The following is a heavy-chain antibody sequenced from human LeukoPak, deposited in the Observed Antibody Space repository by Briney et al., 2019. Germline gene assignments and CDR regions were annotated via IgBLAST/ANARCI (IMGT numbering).Heavy chain of an antibody. Sequence: SVNVSCKASGGTFSSYSISWVRQAPGQGLEWMGRIIPVLGVANYAQKFQDRVTITADKSTNTAYVEVSSLRSEDTALFSCAFDSNTSGHFDFWGQGSLLTVSS. V-gene: IGHV1-69*02. CDR1: GGTFSSYS. CDR2: IIPVLGVA. CDR3: AFDSNTSGHFDF. J-gene: IGHJ4*02. D-gene: IGHD3-22*01.